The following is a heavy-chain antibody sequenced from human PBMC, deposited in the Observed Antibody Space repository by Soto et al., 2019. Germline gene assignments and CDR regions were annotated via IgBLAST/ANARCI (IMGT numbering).Heavy chain of an antibody. CDR2: IYPGDSDT. CDR3: ARYSRSSLFYYYYGMDV. V-gene: IGHV5-51*01. D-gene: IGHD6-6*01. J-gene: IGHJ6*04. CDR1: GYSFTSYW. Sequence: GESLKISCKGSGYSFTSYWIGWVRQMPGKGLEWMGIIYPGDSDTRYSPSFQGQVTISADKSISTAYLQWSSLKASDTAMYYCARYSRSSLFYYYYGMDVWGKGTTVTVSS.